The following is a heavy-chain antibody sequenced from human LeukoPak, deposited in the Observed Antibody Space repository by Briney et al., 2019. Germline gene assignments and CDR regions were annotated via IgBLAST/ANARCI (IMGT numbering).Heavy chain of an antibody. J-gene: IGHJ6*03. Sequence: GSLRLSCAASGFAFSSYAMSWVRQAPGKGLEWVSAISGSGGSTYYADSVKGRFTISRDNSKNTLYLQMNSLRAEDTAVYYWAKDQVGVAARKGGLDYYMGVWGKGTTGTVPS. CDR2: ISGSGGST. V-gene: IGHV3-23*01. D-gene: IGHD6-19*01. CDR1: GFAFSSYA. CDR3: AKDQVGVAARKGGLDYYMGV.